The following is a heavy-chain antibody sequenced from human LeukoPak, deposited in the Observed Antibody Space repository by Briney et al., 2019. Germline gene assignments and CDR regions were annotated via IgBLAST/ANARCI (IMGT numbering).Heavy chain of an antibody. V-gene: IGHV1-69*06. J-gene: IGHJ4*02. CDR1: GGTFSSYT. CDR3: ATSGYSSGWYGY. CDR2: IIPIFGTA. D-gene: IGHD6-19*01. Sequence: SVKVSCKASGGTFSSYTISWVRQAPGQGLEWMGGIIPIFGTANYAQKFQGRVTITADKSTSTAYMELSSLRSEDTAVYYCATSGYSSGWYGYWGQGTLVTVSS.